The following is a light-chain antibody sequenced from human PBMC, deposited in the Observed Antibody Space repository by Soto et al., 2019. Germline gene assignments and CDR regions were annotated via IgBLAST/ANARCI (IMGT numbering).Light chain of an antibody. Sequence: DIQMTQSPSSLSASVGDRVTITCRASQSISIYLNWYQQKPGKAPKVLIYAASSLQSGVPSRFSGSGSGTDFTLTISSLQPEDFATYYCQQSYSTLGVTFGQGTRLEIK. CDR3: QQSYSTLGVT. J-gene: IGKJ5*01. CDR1: QSISIY. CDR2: AAS. V-gene: IGKV1-39*01.